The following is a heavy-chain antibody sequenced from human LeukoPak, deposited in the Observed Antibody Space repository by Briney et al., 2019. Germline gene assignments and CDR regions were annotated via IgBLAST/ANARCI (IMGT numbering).Heavy chain of an antibody. CDR3: ATSYCSSTSCYLFPYYYMDV. V-gene: IGHV4-34*01. CDR1: GGSFSGYY. D-gene: IGHD2-2*01. CDR2: INHSGST. Sequence: SETLSLTCAVYGGSFSGYYWSWIRQPPGKGLEWIGEINHSGSTNYNPSLKSRVTMSVDTSKNQFSLKLSSVTAADTAVYYCATSYCSSTSCYLFPYYYMDVWGKGTTVTVSS. J-gene: IGHJ6*03.